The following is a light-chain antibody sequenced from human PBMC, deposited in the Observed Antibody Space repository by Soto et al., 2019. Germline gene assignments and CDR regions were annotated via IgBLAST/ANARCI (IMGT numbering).Light chain of an antibody. Sequence: QLVLTQSPSASASLGPSVKLTCTLSSGHSSYAIAWHQQQPEKGPRFLMTVNSDGSHNKGDGIPDRFSGSSSGAERYLTISSLQSEDEDDYYCQTWGTGIHVVFGGGTKLTVL. CDR3: QTWGTGIHVV. V-gene: IGLV4-69*01. CDR2: VNSDGSH. CDR1: SGHSSYA. J-gene: IGLJ2*01.